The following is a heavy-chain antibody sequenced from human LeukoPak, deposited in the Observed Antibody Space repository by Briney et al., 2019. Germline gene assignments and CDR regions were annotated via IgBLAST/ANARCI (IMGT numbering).Heavy chain of an antibody. J-gene: IGHJ5*01. CDR3: ARDGKSSGWFGWFDS. V-gene: IGHV3-53*01. D-gene: IGHD6-19*01. Sequence: GGSLRLSCAASGFTVSHTYVSWVRQAPGKGLEWVSVIYSGGSTYYGDSVKGRFTMSRDNSKNTLYLQMNSLRAEDTAVYYCARDGKSSGWFGWFDSWGQGTLVTVSS. CDR1: GFTVSHTY. CDR2: IYSGGST.